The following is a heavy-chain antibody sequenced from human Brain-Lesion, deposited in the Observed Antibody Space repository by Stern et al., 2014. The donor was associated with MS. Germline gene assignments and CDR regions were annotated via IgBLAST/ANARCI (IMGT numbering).Heavy chain of an antibody. J-gene: IGHJ5*02. D-gene: IGHD2-8*01. Sequence: MQLVESGPGLVKPSQTLSLTCTVSGGSISSGGYYWSWIRQPPGQGLGWIGDIHYSGSTYYNSALKSRVTISRGTSKNHFSLNLNSVTAADTAVYYCARVGVYGQTGWFDPWGQGALVTVSS. CDR1: GGSISSGGYY. CDR2: IHYSGST. V-gene: IGHV4-31*03. CDR3: ARVGVYGQTGWFDP.